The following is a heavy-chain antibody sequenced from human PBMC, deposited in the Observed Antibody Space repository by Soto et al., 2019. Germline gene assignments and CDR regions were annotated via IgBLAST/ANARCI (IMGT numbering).Heavy chain of an antibody. CDR1: GFAFNNYG. CDR2: ISKSDYT. J-gene: IGHJ4*02. Sequence: GGSLRLSCTVSGFAFNNYGVNWVRQAPGKGLEWVSSISKSDYTYYSDSVKGRFAISRDNAKSSVSLQMNTLRVEDTAVYYCAREDSIIIPAVSDFWGQGTLVTVSS. D-gene: IGHD2-2*01. V-gene: IGHV3-21*01. CDR3: AREDSIIIPAVSDF.